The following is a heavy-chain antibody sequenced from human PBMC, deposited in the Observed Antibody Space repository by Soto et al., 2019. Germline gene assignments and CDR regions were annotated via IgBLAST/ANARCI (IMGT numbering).Heavy chain of an antibody. CDR3: ASRKGRGGNDY. V-gene: IGHV3-7*05. Sequence: EVQLVESGGGLVQPGGSLRLSCAACGFTFSDYWMRWVRQAPGKGLECVANIKTDGSEKYYVDSVKGRFTISRDNAKNSLYLQMSSQRAEDTAVYYCASRKGRGGNDYWGQGTLVAVSS. D-gene: IGHD3-10*01. CDR1: GFTFSDYW. CDR2: IKTDGSEK. J-gene: IGHJ4*02.